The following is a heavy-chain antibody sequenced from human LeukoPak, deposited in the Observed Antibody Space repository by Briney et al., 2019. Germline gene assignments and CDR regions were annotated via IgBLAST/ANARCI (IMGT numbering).Heavy chain of an antibody. CDR2: INPSGGST. D-gene: IGHD3-22*01. CDR1: GYTFTSYY. J-gene: IGHJ4*02. CDR3: GRRNYDSSGYYYVDY. V-gene: IGHV1-46*01. Sequence: GASVKVSCKASGYTFTSYYLHWVRQAPGQGLEWMGIINPSGGSTSYAQKFQGRVTMTRDTSTSTVYVELSSLRSEDTAVYYCGRRNYDSSGYYYVDYWGQGTLVTVSS.